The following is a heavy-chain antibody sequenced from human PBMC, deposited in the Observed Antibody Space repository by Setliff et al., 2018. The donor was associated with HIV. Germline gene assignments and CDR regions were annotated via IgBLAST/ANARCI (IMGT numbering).Heavy chain of an antibody. CDR1: GYTLTGYY. V-gene: IGHV1-69-2*01. CDR2: IDPDRVDT. CDR3: AWGTQRPIDS. J-gene: IGHJ4*02. Sequence: ASVKVSCKASGYTLTGYYMHWVRQAPGQGLEWMGLIDPDRVDTVYAEKFQGRVTITADRSIDIAYMKLTSLRSEDTAMYFCAWGTQRPIDSWGQGTLVTVSS. D-gene: IGHD3-16*01.